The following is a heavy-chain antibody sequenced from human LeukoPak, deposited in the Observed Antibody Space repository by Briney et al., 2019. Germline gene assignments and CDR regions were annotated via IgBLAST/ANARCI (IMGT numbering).Heavy chain of an antibody. D-gene: IGHD4-11*01. CDR3: ARHSGYSNLDNWFDP. Sequence: SETLSLTCTVSGGSISSYYWSWIRQPPGKGLEWIGYIYYSGSTNYNPSLKSRVTISVDTSKNQFSLKLSSVTAADTAVYCCARHSGYSNLDNWFDPWGQGTLVTVSS. CDR1: GGSISSYY. J-gene: IGHJ5*02. V-gene: IGHV4-59*08. CDR2: IYYSGST.